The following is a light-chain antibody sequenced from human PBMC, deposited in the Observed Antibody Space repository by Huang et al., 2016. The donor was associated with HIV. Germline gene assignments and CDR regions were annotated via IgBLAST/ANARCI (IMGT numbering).Light chain of an antibody. Sequence: DTVMTQTPLSLSVTPGQPASISCKSSQRLLHSDGQTYLYWYLQKPGQSQQLLIYESFSRFSGVPDRVSGSGSGTNFTLKIRRVEAEDVGIYYCMQGIEFRTFGQGTKVEIK. J-gene: IGKJ1*01. V-gene: IGKV2-29*03. CDR2: ESF. CDR3: MQGIEFRT. CDR1: QRLLHSDGQTY.